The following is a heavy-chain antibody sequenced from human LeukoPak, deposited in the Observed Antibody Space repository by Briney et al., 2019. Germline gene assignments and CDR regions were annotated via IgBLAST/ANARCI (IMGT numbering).Heavy chain of an antibody. CDR2: IHYSRST. D-gene: IGHD1-1*01. V-gene: IGHV4-31*03. Sequence: SQTLSLTCSVSGGSISSGGYYWSWIRQHPGKAGEWIGYIHYSRSTYYNPSLKSRITISVDTSKNQFSLKLSSVTAADTAVYYCGREDATISIDYWGQGTLVTVSS. CDR3: GREDATISIDY. J-gene: IGHJ4*02. CDR1: GGSISSGGYY.